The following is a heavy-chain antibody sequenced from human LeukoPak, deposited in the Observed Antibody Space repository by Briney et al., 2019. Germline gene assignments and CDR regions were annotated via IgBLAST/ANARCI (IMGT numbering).Heavy chain of an antibody. J-gene: IGHJ4*02. CDR1: GGSFSGYY. CDR2: INHSGST. CDR3: ARSSGYYYALWYFDY. V-gene: IGHV4-34*01. D-gene: IGHD3-22*01. Sequence: SETLSLTCAVYGGSFSGYYWSWIRQPPGKGLEWIGEINHSGSTNYNPSLKSRVTISVDTSKNQFSLKLSSVTAAETAVYYCARSSGYYYALWYFDYWGQGTLVTVSS.